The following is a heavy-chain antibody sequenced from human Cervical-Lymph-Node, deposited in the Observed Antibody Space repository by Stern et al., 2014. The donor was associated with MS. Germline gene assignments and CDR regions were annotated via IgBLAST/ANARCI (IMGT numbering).Heavy chain of an antibody. D-gene: IGHD5-18*01. CDR1: GGSVGRGSYD. CDR2: IYTTGST. V-gene: IGHV4-61*02. J-gene: IGHJ4*02. Sequence: QLQLQESGPGLVKPSQTLSLTCTVSGGSVGRGSYDWSWIRQPAGKGLEWIGRIYTTGSTYYNPSLKSRLSISIHPSKHQFSLKLPSVTAADTAVYYCARDKEDTNMAFRYFDNWGQGTLVTVSS. CDR3: ARDKEDTNMAFRYFDN.